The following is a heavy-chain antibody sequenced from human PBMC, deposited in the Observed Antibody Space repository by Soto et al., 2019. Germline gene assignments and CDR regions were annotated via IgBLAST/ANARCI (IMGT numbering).Heavy chain of an antibody. CDR2: ISAYNGNT. CDR3: ARDLSIAAAGDWFDP. D-gene: IGHD6-13*01. Sequence: QVQLVQSGAEVKKPGASVKVSCKASGYTFISYGINWVRQAPGQGLEWMGWISAYNGNTNYAQNLLGRVTMTTDTSTSTAYMELRSLRSDDTAVYYCARDLSIAAAGDWFDPWGQGTLVTVSS. CDR1: GYTFISYG. V-gene: IGHV1-18*01. J-gene: IGHJ5*02.